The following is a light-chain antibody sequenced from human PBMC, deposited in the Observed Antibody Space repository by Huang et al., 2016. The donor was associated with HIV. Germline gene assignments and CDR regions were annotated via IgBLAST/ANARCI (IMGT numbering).Light chain of an antibody. V-gene: IGKV2-30*01. Sequence: DVVMTQFPLSLPVTLGQPASIFCKSSQRLVSNDGDIYLNWFQQRPGQSPRRLIYLISKRDSGVPDRFGGSGAGTLFALRINRVEAEDVAIYYCMQGTHWPGTFGQGTNLEI. J-gene: IGKJ1*01. CDR2: LIS. CDR3: MQGTHWPGT. CDR1: QRLVSNDGDIY.